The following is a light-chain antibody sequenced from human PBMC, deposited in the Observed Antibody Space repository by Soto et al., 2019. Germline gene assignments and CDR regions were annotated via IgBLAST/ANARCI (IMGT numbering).Light chain of an antibody. V-gene: IGKV3-11*01. J-gene: IGKJ5*01. CDR1: QSVSSY. CDR3: QQYNNWPQKT. Sequence: EIVLTQSPATLSLSPGERATLSCMASQSVSSYLAWYQQKPGQAPRLLIYGASSRATGIPDRFSGSGSGTDFTLTISRLEPEDFAVYYCQQYNNWPQKTFGQGTRLEI. CDR2: GAS.